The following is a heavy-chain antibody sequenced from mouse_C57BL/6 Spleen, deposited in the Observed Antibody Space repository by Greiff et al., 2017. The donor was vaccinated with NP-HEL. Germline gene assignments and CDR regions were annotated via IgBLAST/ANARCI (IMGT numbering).Heavy chain of an antibody. CDR2: IHPNSGST. J-gene: IGHJ2*01. D-gene: IGHD2-3*01. V-gene: IGHV1-64*01. CDR3: ARCYDGSHYFDY. Sequence: QVQLQQPGAELVKPGASVKLSCKASGYTFTSYWMHWVKQRPGQGLEWIGMIHPNSGSTNYNEKFKSKATLTVDKSSSTAYMQPSSLTSEDSAVYYCARCYDGSHYFDYWGQGTTLTVSS. CDR1: GYTFTSYW.